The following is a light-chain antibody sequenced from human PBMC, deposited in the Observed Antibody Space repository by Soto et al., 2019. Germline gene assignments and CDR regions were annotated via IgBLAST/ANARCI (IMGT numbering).Light chain of an antibody. CDR1: QAVSTW. CDR3: QQYDHYPIT. CDR2: KAS. V-gene: IGKV1-5*03. Sequence: DIQMTQSPSFVSASVGDRVTITCRASQAVSTWLAWYQQKPGDAPKLLIYKASSLESGVPSRFSGSGSGTDFTLTISSLQPDDLASYYCQQYDHYPITFGQGTRLEIK. J-gene: IGKJ5*01.